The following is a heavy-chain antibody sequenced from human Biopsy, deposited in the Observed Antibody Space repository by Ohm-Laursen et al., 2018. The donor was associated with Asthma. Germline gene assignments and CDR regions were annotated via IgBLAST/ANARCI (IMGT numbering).Heavy chain of an antibody. V-gene: IGHV3-30*18. Sequence: FPRLSCAASGFMFRSFGMHWVRQAPGKGLEWVAVISHDGNHKFYEDSVKGRFTISRDNSKNTLYLQMNSLRTEDTAVYYCAKRRGYSGHDNDYWGQGTLVIVSS. J-gene: IGHJ4*02. CDR3: AKRRGYSGHDNDY. D-gene: IGHD5-12*01. CDR1: GFMFRSFG. CDR2: ISHDGNHK.